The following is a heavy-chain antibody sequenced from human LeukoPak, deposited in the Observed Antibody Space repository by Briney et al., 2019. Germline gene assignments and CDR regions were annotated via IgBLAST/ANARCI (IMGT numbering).Heavy chain of an antibody. D-gene: IGHD3-16*02. V-gene: IGHV3-30-3*01. Sequence: GGSLRLSCAASGFTFSSYAMHWVRQAPGKGLEWVAVISYDGSNKYYADSVKGRFTISRDNSKNTLYLQMNSLRAEDTAVYYCARGGTFGGVIAPYYFDYWGQGTLVTVSS. CDR3: ARGGTFGGVIAPYYFDY. CDR1: GFTFSSYA. CDR2: ISYDGSNK. J-gene: IGHJ4*02.